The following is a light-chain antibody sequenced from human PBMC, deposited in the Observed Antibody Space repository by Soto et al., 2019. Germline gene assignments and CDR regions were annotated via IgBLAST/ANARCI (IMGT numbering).Light chain of an antibody. Sequence: QSVLTQPASVSGSPGQSITISCTGTSSDIGVYDYVSWYQQHPGKAPKLIIYEVTNRPSGLSNRFSGSKSDNTASLTISGLQAEDEADYYCVSHISVAYRSIYVFGTCTQLTVL. V-gene: IGLV2-14*01. CDR3: VSHISVAYRSIYV. J-gene: IGLJ1*01. CDR2: EVT. CDR1: SSDIGVYDY.